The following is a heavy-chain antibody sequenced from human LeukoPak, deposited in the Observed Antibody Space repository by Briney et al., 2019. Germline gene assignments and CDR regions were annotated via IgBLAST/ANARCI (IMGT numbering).Heavy chain of an antibody. CDR1: GFPFSSYA. J-gene: IGHJ6*02. Sequence: GGSLRLSCSASGFPFSSYAMHWVRQAPCKGLEYISAISDSGGSTYYADSVKGRVTISRDNSKNTLYLQMSSLRAEDTAVYFCVRGYSFGPYGMDVWGQGTTVTVSS. D-gene: IGHD2-15*01. CDR2: ISDSGGST. V-gene: IGHV3-64D*09. CDR3: VRGYSFGPYGMDV.